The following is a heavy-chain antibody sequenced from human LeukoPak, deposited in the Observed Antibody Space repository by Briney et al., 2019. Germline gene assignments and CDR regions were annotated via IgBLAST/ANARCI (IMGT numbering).Heavy chain of an antibody. Sequence: ASVKLSCKASGYTFTSYGISWVRQAPGQGLEWMGWISAYNGNTNYAQKLQGRVTMTTDTSTSTAYMELRSLRSDDTAVYYCARDRSSGGIYYYYYMDVWGKGTTVTVSS. V-gene: IGHV1-18*01. J-gene: IGHJ6*03. CDR2: ISAYNGNT. CDR1: GYTFTSYG. D-gene: IGHD1-14*01. CDR3: ARDRSSGGIYYYYYMDV.